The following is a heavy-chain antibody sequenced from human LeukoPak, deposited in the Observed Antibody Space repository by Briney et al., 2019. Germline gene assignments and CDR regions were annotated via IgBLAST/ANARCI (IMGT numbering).Heavy chain of an antibody. CDR2: ISYDGSNK. V-gene: IGHV3-30*18. CDR3: AKDDDGY. J-gene: IGHJ4*02. D-gene: IGHD3-3*01. CDR1: GFTFSSYG. Sequence: GGSLRLSCAASGFTFSSYGMHWVRQAPGKGLEWVAVISYDGSNKYYADSVKGRFTISRDNSKNTLYLQMTSVRAEDTAVYYCAKDDDGYWGQGTLVTVSS.